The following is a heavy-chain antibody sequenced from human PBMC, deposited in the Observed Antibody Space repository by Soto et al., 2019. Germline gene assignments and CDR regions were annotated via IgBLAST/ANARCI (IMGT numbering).Heavy chain of an antibody. CDR1: GYTFTAYY. V-gene: IGHV1-2*02. J-gene: IGHJ4*02. Sequence: QVQLVQSGAAVEKPGASMKVSCKASGYTFTAYYIHWVRQAPGQGLEWMGWINPNTGATETAKKFHGSVTLTWDTPISTAYMDLSRLTSDDTDVYFCAREIEVVGSRSFDYWGRGTLLTVSS. D-gene: IGHD6-19*01. CDR3: AREIEVVGSRSFDY. CDR2: INPNTGAT.